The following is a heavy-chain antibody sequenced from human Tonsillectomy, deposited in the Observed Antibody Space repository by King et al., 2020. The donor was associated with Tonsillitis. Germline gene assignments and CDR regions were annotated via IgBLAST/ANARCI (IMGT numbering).Heavy chain of an antibody. J-gene: IGHJ4*02. D-gene: IGHD2-21*02. Sequence: VQLVQSGAEVKKPGASVKVSCKASGYTFTSYYMHWVRQAPGQGLEWMGIINPSGGSTSYAQKFQGRVTMTRDTSTSTVYMELSSLRSEDTAVYYCARGGYCGGDCYYFDYWGQGTLVTVSS. CDR3: ARGGYCGGDCYYFDY. CDR1: GYTFTSYY. V-gene: IGHV1-46*03. CDR2: INPSGGST.